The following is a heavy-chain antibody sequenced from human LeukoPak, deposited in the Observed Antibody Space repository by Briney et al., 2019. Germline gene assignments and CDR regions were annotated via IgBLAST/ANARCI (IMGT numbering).Heavy chain of an antibody. D-gene: IGHD5-18*01. V-gene: IGHV3-30*18. CDR1: GFTFSSYG. J-gene: IGHJ4*02. Sequence: GGSLRLSCAASGFTFSSYGMHWVRQAPGKGLEWVAVISYDGSNKYYADSVKGRFTISRDNSKNTLYLQMNSLRAEDTAVYYCAKDQHSTLGYSYGQDSDPFDYWGQGTLVTVSS. CDR3: AKDQHSTLGYSYGQDSDPFDY. CDR2: ISYDGSNK.